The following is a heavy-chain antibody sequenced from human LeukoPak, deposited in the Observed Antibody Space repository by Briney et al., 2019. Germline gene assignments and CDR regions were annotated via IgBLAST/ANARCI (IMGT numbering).Heavy chain of an antibody. CDR1: GYTFTSYG. Sequence: PVASVKVSCKASGYTFTSYGISWVRQAPGQGLEWMGWISAYNGNTNYAQKLQGRVTMTTDTSTSTAYMELRSLRSDDTAVYYCARDRAYYDILTGYSLTVWGQGTTVTVSS. CDR3: ARDRAYYDILTGYSLTV. D-gene: IGHD3-9*01. V-gene: IGHV1-18*01. J-gene: IGHJ6*02. CDR2: ISAYNGNT.